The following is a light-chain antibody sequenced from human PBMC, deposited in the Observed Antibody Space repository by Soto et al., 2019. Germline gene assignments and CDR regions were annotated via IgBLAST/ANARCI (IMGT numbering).Light chain of an antibody. CDR1: QSISVW. J-gene: IGKJ4*01. V-gene: IGKV1-5*03. CDR2: KAS. Sequence: DIQMTQSPSTLSASVGDRVTITCRASQSISVWLAWYQQKAGKAPNLLIYKASRLESGVPSRFSGSGSETEFTLTIDSLQPEDFVTYYCQQTDSFPLSFGGGTKVDIK. CDR3: QQTDSFPLS.